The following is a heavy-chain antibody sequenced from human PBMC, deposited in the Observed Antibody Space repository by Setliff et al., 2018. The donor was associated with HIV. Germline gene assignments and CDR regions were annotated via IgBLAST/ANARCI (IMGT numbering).Heavy chain of an antibody. J-gene: IGHJ3*02. CDR2: TKYDGSES. D-gene: IGHD2-21*01. CDR3: AKHFLLWSNAFHI. CDR1: GLTFNRYW. V-gene: IGHV3-7*03. Sequence: PGGSLRLSCAASGLTFNRYWMSWVRQVPGKGLEWVSNTKYDGSESYYAESVKGRFTISRDNSKNTLYLQMNSLRAEDTAVYYCAKHFLLWSNAFHIWGQGTMVTVSS.